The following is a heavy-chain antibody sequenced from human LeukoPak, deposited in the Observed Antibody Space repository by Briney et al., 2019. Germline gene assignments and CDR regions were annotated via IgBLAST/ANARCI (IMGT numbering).Heavy chain of an antibody. CDR1: GSTFSSYA. CDR3: AKVPTMIVVVITGWFDP. V-gene: IGHV3-23*01. D-gene: IGHD3-22*01. J-gene: IGHJ5*02. CDR2: TSGSGGST. Sequence: GASLRLSCAASGSTFSSYAMSWVRQAQGKGLEWVSATSGSGGSTYYADSVKGRFTISRDNSKNTLYLQMNSLRAEDTAVYYCAKVPTMIVVVITGWFDPWGQGTLVTVSS.